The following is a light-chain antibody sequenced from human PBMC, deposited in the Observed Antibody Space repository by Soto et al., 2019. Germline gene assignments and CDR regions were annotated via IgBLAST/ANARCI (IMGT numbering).Light chain of an antibody. Sequence: EIVLTQSPGTLSLSPVERATLSCMASQSVSSSYLAWYQQKPGQAPRLLIYGASSRATGIPDRFSGSGSGTDFTLTISRLEPEDFAVYYCQQYDGSPITFGQGTRLEIK. J-gene: IGKJ5*01. V-gene: IGKV3-20*01. CDR1: QSVSSSY. CDR3: QQYDGSPIT. CDR2: GAS.